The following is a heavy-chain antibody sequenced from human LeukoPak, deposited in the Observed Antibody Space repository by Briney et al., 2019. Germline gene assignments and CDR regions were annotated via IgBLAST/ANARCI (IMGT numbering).Heavy chain of an antibody. CDR1: GFTFNHYA. V-gene: IGHV3-23*01. Sequence: GGSLRLSCAASGFTFNHYAMRWVRQAPGKGLEWLSEISGGGENTYHADSVKGRFTISRDNSKDTLYLQMNSLRVEDTAVYYCTTSWPKVREGDQWGQGTLVTVS. D-gene: IGHD3-10*01. CDR2: ISGGGENT. J-gene: IGHJ4*02. CDR3: TTSWPKVREGDQ.